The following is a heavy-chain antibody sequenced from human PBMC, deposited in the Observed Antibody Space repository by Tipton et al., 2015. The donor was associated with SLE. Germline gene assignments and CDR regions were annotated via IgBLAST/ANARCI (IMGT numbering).Heavy chain of an antibody. V-gene: IGHV3-49*03. Sequence: SLRLSCTASGFTFGDYAMSWFRQAPGKGLEWVGFIRSKAYGGTTEYAASVKARFTISRDDSKSIAYLQMNSLKAEDTALYYCARGVSGDGDAFDYWGQGTLVTVSS. CDR3: ARGVSGDGDAFDY. CDR2: IRSKAYGGTT. J-gene: IGHJ4*02. D-gene: IGHD7-27*01. CDR1: GFTFGDYA.